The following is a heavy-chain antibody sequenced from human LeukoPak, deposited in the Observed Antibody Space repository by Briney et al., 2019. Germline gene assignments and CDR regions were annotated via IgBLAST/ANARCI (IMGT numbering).Heavy chain of an antibody. D-gene: IGHD1-26*01. CDR2: ISYDGSNK. Sequence: GGSLRLSCAASGFTFSSYGMHWVRQAPGKGLEWVAVISYDGSNKYYADSVKGRFTISRDNSKNTLYLQMNSLRAEDTAVYYCAAAMGIVGATFDYWGQGTLVTVSS. V-gene: IGHV3-30*03. CDR3: AAAMGIVGATFDY. CDR1: GFTFSSYG. J-gene: IGHJ4*02.